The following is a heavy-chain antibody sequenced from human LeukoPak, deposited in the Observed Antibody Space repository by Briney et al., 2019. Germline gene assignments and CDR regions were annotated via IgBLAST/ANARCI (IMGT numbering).Heavy chain of an antibody. V-gene: IGHV3-64*01. Sequence: SGGSLRLSCAASGFTFSSYAMHWVRQAPGKGLEYVSAISSNGGSTYYANSVRGRFTISRDNSKSTLYLQMGSLRAEDMAVYYCARALSPYYYDSSGFPYYWGQGTLVTVSS. CDR3: ARALSPYYYDSSGFPYY. CDR2: ISSNGGST. CDR1: GFTFSSYA. D-gene: IGHD3-22*01. J-gene: IGHJ4*02.